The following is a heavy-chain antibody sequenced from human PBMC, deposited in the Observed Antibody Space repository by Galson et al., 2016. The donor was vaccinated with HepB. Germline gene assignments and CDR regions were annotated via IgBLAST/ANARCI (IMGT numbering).Heavy chain of an antibody. D-gene: IGHD1-14*01. CDR1: GFTFDAYA. V-gene: IGHV3-23*01. CDR3: AKEDLVDAFGARKYNTKYFDP. J-gene: IGHJ5*02. Sequence: SLRLSCAASGFTFDAYAMTWVRQAPGKGLEWVSAVSPSGDSKYYIESVRGRFPISRDNSKDTLYLHLNSLRAEDTAVYYCAKEDLVDAFGARKYNTKYFDPWGQGTLVTVSS. CDR2: VSPSGDSK.